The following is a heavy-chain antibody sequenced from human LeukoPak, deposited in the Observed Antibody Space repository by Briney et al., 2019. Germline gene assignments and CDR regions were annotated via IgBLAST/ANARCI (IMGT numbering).Heavy chain of an antibody. CDR1: GFTFSSYG. CDR2: IWYDGSNK. J-gene: IGHJ4*02. CDR3: ARAGSSGWYDEKYYFDY. V-gene: IGHV3-33*01. D-gene: IGHD6-19*01. Sequence: GGSLRLSCAASGFTFSSYGMHWVRQAPGKGLEWVAVIWYDGSNKYYADSVKGRFTISRDNSKNTLYLQMNSLRAEDTAVYYCARAGSSGWYDEKYYFDYWGQGTLVTVSS.